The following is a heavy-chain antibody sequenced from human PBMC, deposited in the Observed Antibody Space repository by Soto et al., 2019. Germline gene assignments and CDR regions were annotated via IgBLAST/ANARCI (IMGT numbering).Heavy chain of an antibody. Sequence: ASVKVSCKASGGTFSSYAISWVRQAPGQGLEWMGGIIPIFGTANYAQKFQGRVTITADESTSTAYMELSSLRSEDTAVYYCARHVGDCSSTSCYGGGIDYWGQGTLVTVSS. J-gene: IGHJ4*02. CDR1: GGTFSSYA. CDR3: ARHVGDCSSTSCYGGGIDY. CDR2: IIPIFGTA. V-gene: IGHV1-69*13. D-gene: IGHD2-2*01.